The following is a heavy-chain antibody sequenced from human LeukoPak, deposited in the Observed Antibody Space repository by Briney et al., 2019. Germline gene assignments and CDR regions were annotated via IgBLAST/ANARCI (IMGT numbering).Heavy chain of an antibody. CDR3: ARDPSAVPTAVNWFDP. J-gene: IGHJ5*02. V-gene: IGHV3-21*06. D-gene: IGHD2-2*01. CDR2: ISSTSTYI. CDR1: GFSFSSYS. Sequence: GGSLRLSCVASGFSFSSYSMNWVRQAPGKGLEWVSSISSTSTYIYYTDSVKGRFTITRDNAKNSLYLQMDSLRAEDTAVYYCARDPSAVPTAVNWFDPWGQGTLVTVSS.